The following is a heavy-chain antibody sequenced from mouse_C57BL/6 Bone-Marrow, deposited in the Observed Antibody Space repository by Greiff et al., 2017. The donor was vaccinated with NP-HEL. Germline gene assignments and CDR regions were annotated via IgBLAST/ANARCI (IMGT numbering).Heavy chain of an antibody. CDR3: ARSVRQLRLRFAY. J-gene: IGHJ3*01. CDR2: IYPRSGNT. V-gene: IGHV1-81*01. D-gene: IGHD3-2*02. Sequence: VQLQQSGAELARPGASVKLSCKASGYTFTSYGISWVKQRTGQGLEWIGEIYPRSGNTYYNEKFKGKATLTADKSSSTAYMELRSLTSEDSAVYFCARSVRQLRLRFAYGGQGTLVTVSA. CDR1: GYTFTSYG.